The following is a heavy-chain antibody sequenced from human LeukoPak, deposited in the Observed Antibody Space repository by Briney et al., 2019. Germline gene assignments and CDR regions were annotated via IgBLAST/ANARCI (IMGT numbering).Heavy chain of an antibody. D-gene: IGHD2-8*01. J-gene: IGHJ4*02. CDR1: GDSISSSNW. V-gene: IGHV4-4*02. CDR3: AREQERFCSNGVCYNPYYYYFDY. CDR2: IYHSGST. Sequence: TSSETLSLTCAVSGDSISSSNWWSWVRQPPGKGLEWIGEIYHSGSTNYNPSLKSRVTISVDKSKNQFSLKLSSVTAADTAVYYCAREQERFCSNGVCYNPYYYYFDYWGQGTLVTVSS.